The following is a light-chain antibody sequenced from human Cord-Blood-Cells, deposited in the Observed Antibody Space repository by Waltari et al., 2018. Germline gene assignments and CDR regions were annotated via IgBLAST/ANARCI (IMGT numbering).Light chain of an antibody. CDR3: MQALQTPFT. J-gene: IGKJ4*01. V-gene: IGKV2-28*01. CDR2: LGS. CDR1: QSLLHSNGYNY. Sequence: DIVMTQSPLSLPVTPGEPASISCRSSQSLLHSNGYNYLHWYLQKPGQSPQLLIYLGSNRASGVPDRFSGSGSGTDFTLKISRVEAEDVGVYYCMQALQTPFTFGGGTKVEIK.